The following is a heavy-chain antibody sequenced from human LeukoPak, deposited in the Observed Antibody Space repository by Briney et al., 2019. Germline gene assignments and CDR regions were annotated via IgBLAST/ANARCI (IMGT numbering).Heavy chain of an antibody. CDR1: GGSISSYY. D-gene: IGHD5-18*01. CDR2: IYTSGST. V-gene: IGHV4-4*07. Sequence: SETLSLTCTVSGGSISSYYWSWIRQPAGRGLEWIGRIYTSGSTDYKPSLRSRVTMSLDTSKNQFSLKLNSVTAADTAVYYCARDDTDHDAFDIWGQGTMVTVSS. CDR3: ARDDTDHDAFDI. J-gene: IGHJ3*02.